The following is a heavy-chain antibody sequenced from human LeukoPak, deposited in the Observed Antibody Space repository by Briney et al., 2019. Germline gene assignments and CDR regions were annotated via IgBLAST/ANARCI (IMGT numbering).Heavy chain of an antibody. CDR2: IWYDGSNK. Sequence: GGSLGLSFAAPGFPFNSYGMHWVRQAPGKGLEWGAVIWYDGSNKYYADSVKGRFTISRDNSKNTLYLQMSSLRAEDSAVYYCARDQGDVYMRGEDYWGQGTLVTVSS. D-gene: IGHD5-24*01. CDR1: GFPFNSYG. V-gene: IGHV3-33*01. J-gene: IGHJ4*02. CDR3: ARDQGDVYMRGEDY.